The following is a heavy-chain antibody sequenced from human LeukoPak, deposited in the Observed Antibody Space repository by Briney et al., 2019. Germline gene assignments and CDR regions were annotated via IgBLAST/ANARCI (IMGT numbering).Heavy chain of an antibody. CDR2: ISAYNGNT. V-gene: IGHV1-18*01. CDR3: ARDRPSIFWLVTNDYYYGMDV. D-gene: IGHD3-9*01. CDR1: GYTFTSYG. J-gene: IGHJ6*02. Sequence: ASVKVSCKASGYTFTSYGISWVRQAPGQGLEWMGWISAYNGNTNYAQKLQGRVTVTTDTSTSTAYMELRSLRSDDTAVYYCARDRPSIFWLVTNDYYYGMDVWGQGTTVTVSS.